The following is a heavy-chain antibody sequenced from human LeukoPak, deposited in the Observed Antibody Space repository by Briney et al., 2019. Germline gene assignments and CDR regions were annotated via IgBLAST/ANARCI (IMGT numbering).Heavy chain of an antibody. CDR2: INHSGST. J-gene: IGHJ6*03. D-gene: IGHD3-3*01. V-gene: IGHV4-34*01. Sequence: SETLSLTCAVYGVSFSGYYWSWIRQPPGKGLEWIGEINHSGSTNYNPSLKSRVTISVDTSKNQFSLKLSSVTAADTAVYYCARGSGYPPYYYMDVWGKGTTVTVSS. CDR3: ARGSGYPPYYYMDV. CDR1: GVSFSGYY.